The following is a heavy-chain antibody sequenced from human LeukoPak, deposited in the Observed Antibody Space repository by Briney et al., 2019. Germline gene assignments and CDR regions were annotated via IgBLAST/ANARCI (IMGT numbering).Heavy chain of an antibody. CDR2: ISPYNT. V-gene: IGHV1-18*01. D-gene: IGHD3-10*01. CDR1: GYTFTDYG. J-gene: IGHJ4*02. Sequence: ASVKVSCKASGYTFTDYGINWVRQAPGQGLEWMGWISPYNTNCSQKFQGRVTMTADTSTNTAYMELRSLRSDDTAVYYCARDPRFYDSETYYFDYWGQGTLVTVSS. CDR3: ARDPRFYDSETYYFDY.